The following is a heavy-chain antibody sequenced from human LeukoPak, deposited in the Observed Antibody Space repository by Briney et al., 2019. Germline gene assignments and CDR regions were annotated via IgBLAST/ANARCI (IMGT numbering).Heavy chain of an antibody. D-gene: IGHD3-3*01. Sequence: PGGSLRLSCAASGFTFSSYSMNWVRQAPGKGLEWVSSISSSSSYIYYADSVKGRFTISRDNAKNSLYLQMNSLRAEDTAVYYCARGHDFWSGYYFDYWGQGTLVTVSS. V-gene: IGHV3-21*01. J-gene: IGHJ4*02. CDR3: ARGHDFWSGYYFDY. CDR1: GFTFSSYS. CDR2: ISSSSSYI.